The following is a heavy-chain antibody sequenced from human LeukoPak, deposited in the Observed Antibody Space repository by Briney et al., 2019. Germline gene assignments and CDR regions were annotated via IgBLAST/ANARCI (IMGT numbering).Heavy chain of an antibody. Sequence: GESLRLSCAASGFTVSSNYMSWVRQAPGKGLEWVSVIYSGGSTYYADSVKGRFTISRDNSKNTLYLQMNSLRAEDTAVYYCARDDILTGYRDYWGQGTLVTVSS. CDR3: ARDDILTGYRDY. J-gene: IGHJ4*02. D-gene: IGHD3-9*01. CDR1: GFTVSSNY. V-gene: IGHV3-53*01. CDR2: IYSGGST.